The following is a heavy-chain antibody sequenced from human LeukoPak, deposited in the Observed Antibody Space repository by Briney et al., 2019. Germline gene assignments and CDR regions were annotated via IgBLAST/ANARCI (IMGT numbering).Heavy chain of an antibody. V-gene: IGHV3-23*01. CDR3: AKSPLVYSSSGPHYYNYMDV. D-gene: IGHD6-6*01. CDR2: ISGSGGST. J-gene: IGHJ6*03. Sequence: GGSQRLFCAASGFTLSSYAMSWVRQAPGKGLGSVSSISGSGGSTYYADSVKGRFTISRDNSKNTLYLQMNSLRAEDTAVDYCAKSPLVYSSSGPHYYNYMDVCGKGTTVTVSS. CDR1: GFTLSSYA.